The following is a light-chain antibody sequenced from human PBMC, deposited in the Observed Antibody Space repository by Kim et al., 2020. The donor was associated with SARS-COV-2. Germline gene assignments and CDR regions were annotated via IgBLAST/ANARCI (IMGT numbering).Light chain of an antibody. CDR3: SSRDSSGDHWM. CDR1: SLRDYY. Sequence: SSELTQDPAVSVALGQTVRITCQGDSLRDYYASWYQQKPGQAPILVIYDKNDRPSGIPDRFSGSNSGNTASLTIAGAQAEDEADYYCSSRDSSGDHWMFGGGTQLTVL. CDR2: DKN. J-gene: IGLJ3*02. V-gene: IGLV3-19*01.